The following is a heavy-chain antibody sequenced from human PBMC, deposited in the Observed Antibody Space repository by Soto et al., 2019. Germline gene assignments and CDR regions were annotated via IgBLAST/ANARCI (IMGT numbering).Heavy chain of an antibody. CDR1: GGSISSGDYY. CDR2: IYYSGST. J-gene: IGHJ4*02. V-gene: IGHV4-30-4*01. CDR3: VIGSLARSFVY. D-gene: IGHD6-19*01. Sequence: SETLSLTCTVSGGSISSGDYYWSWIRQPPGKGLEWIGYIYYSGSTYYNQSLKSRVTISVDTSKNQFSLKLSSVTAADTAVYYLVIGSLARSFVYRCQRTLGPGSS.